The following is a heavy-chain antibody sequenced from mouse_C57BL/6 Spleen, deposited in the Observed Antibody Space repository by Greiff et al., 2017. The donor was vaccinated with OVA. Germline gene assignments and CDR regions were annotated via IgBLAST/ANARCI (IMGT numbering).Heavy chain of an antibody. J-gene: IGHJ3*01. V-gene: IGHV1-61*01. Sequence: QVQLQQPGAELVRPGSSVKLSCKASGYTFTSYWMDWVKQRPGQGLEWIGNIYPSDSETHYNQKFKDKATLTVDKSSSTAYMQRSSLTSEDSAVYYCASSMLGGFAYWGQGTLVTVSA. CDR2: IYPSDSET. CDR1: GYTFTSYW. CDR3: ASSMLGGFAY. D-gene: IGHD3-1*01.